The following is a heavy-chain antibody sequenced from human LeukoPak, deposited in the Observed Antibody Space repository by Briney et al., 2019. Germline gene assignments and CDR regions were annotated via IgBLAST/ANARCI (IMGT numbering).Heavy chain of an antibody. V-gene: IGHV5-51*01. D-gene: IGHD5-18*01. J-gene: IGHJ4*02. CDR2: IDPSDSET. CDR3: ARQTAMGRSGDY. Sequence: GESLKISCKASGYSFTSYWIGWVRQMPGKGLEWMGIIDPSDSETRYTPSFQGQVAISADKSLSTAYLQWNSLKASDTAMYYCARQTAMGRSGDYWGQGTLVTVSS. CDR1: GYSFTSYW.